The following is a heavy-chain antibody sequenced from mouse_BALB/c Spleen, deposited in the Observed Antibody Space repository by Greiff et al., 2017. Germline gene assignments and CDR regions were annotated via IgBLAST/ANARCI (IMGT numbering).Heavy chain of an antibody. J-gene: IGHJ3*01. D-gene: IGHD1-1*01. CDR3: ARAVPLAY. Sequence: VQLKQSGPGLVKPSQSLSLTCSVTGYSITSGYYWNWIRQFPGNKLEWMGYISYDGSNNYNPSLKNRISITRDTSKNQFFLKLNSVTTEDTATYYCARAVPLAYWGQGTLVTVSA. CDR2: ISYDGSN. CDR1: GYSITSGYY. V-gene: IGHV3-6*02.